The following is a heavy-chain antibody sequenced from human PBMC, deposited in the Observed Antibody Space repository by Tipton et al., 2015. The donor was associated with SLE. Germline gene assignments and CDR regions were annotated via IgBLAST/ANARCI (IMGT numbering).Heavy chain of an antibody. Sequence: SLRLSCAASGFTLRSYWMSWVRQAPGKGLDWVANIKEDGSVKNYADSVKGRFTISRDNAKKSLYLRMNSLRVEDTAIYYCVREDRYYWNDGWFDPWGQGALVTVSS. V-gene: IGHV3-7*01. CDR1: GFTLRSYW. CDR3: VREDRYYWNDGWFDP. J-gene: IGHJ5*02. D-gene: IGHD1-20*01. CDR2: IKEDGSVK.